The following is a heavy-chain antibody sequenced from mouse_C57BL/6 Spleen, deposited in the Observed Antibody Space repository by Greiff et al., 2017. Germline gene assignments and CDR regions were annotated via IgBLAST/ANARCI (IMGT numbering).Heavy chain of an antibody. Sequence: QVQLQQSGAELVRPGASVKLSCTASGYTFTSYGIRWVKQRPGQGLEWIGEIYPRSGNPYYNAKFNGQATLTADKSSSTAYREIRSLTSEDTAVYFCAKRVTTVVGNPFSYWGQGTLVTVSA. J-gene: IGHJ3*02. CDR2: IYPRSGNP. D-gene: IGHD1-1*01. V-gene: IGHV1-81*01. CDR3: AKRVTTVVGNPFSY. CDR1: GYTFTSYG.